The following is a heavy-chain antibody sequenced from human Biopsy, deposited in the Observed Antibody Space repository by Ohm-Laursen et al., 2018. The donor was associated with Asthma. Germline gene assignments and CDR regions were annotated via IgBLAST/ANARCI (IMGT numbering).Heavy chain of an antibody. D-gene: IGHD2-2*01. CDR3: ARKAGSCISRTCYSLDF. J-gene: IGHJ4*02. V-gene: IGHV1-69*13. Sequence: SVKVSCKSLGGTFNTYVIGWVRQAPGQGLEWMGGINSVFGTTTYPQKFQDRVTITADDSTSTVYMELSSLRSEDTAVYYCARKAGSCISRTCYSLDFWGQGTLVAVSS. CDR2: INSVFGTT. CDR1: GGTFNTYV.